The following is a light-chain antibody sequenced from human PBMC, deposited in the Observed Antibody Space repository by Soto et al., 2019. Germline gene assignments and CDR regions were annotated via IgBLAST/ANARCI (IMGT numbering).Light chain of an antibody. V-gene: IGLV1-47*01. CDR2: RDY. CDR3: AAWDDSLSGVA. Sequence: QSVLTQPPSASGTPGQRVTISCSGSSSNIGSNYVYWYQQLPGTAPKLLIYRDYQRPSGVPDRFSGSKSGTSASLAISGLRSEDEADYHCAAWDDSLSGVAFGGGTKLTVL. J-gene: IGLJ2*01. CDR1: SSNIGSNY.